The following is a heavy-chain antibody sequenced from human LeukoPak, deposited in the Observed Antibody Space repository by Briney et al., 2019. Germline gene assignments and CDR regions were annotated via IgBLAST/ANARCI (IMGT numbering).Heavy chain of an antibody. V-gene: IGHV1-69*01. CDR1: GGTFSSYA. CDR3: ARDREYSGYDWPYYFDY. D-gene: IGHD5-12*01. Sequence: SVKVSCKASGGTFSSYAISWVRQAPGQGLEWMGGIIPIFGTANYAQKFQGRVTITADESTSTAYMELSSLRSEDTAVYYCARDREYSGYDWPYYFDYWGQGTLVTVSS. J-gene: IGHJ4*02. CDR2: IIPIFGTA.